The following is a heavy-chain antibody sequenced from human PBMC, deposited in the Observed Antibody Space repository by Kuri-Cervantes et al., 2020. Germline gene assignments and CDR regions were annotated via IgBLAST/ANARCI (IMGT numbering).Heavy chain of an antibody. D-gene: IGHD4-23*01. V-gene: IGHV3-23*01. CDR1: GFTFSSYA. Sequence: GGSLRLSCAASGFTFSSYAMSWVRQAPGKGLEWVSAISGSGGSTYYADSVKGRSTISRDSSKNTLYLQMNSLRAEDTAVYYCARAVVTHFDYWGQGTLVTVSS. J-gene: IGHJ4*02. CDR2: ISGSGGST. CDR3: ARAVVTHFDY.